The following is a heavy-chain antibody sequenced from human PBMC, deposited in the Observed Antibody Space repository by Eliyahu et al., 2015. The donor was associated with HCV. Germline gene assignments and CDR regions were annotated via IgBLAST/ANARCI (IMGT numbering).Heavy chain of an antibody. Sequence: QVQLQESGPGLVKPSETLSLTCTVSGGSITTYYWXWIRQPPGKGLEWIGYIHYSGSTNYHPSLKSRVTISVDTSKNQFSLNLTSVTAADTAVYYCASGGGGIAVAGTGGWFDPWGQGTLVTVSS. CDR3: ASGGGGIAVAGTGGWFDP. D-gene: IGHD6-19*01. CDR1: GGSITTYY. J-gene: IGHJ5*02. CDR2: IHYSGST. V-gene: IGHV4-59*01.